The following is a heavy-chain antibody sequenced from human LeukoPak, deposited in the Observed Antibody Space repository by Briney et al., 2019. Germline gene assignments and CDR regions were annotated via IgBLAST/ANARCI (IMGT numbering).Heavy chain of an antibody. V-gene: IGHV4-59*01. Sequence: SETLSLTCTVSGGSISSYYWSWIRQPPGKGLEWIGYIYYSGSTNYNPSLKSRVTISVDTSKNQLSLKLSSVTAADTAVYYCARDRRVAFDYWSQGTLVTVSS. J-gene: IGHJ4*02. CDR1: GGSISSYY. D-gene: IGHD2-15*01. CDR2: IYYSGST. CDR3: ARDRRVAFDY.